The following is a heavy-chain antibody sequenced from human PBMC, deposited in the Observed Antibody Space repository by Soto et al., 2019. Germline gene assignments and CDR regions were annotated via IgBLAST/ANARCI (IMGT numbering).Heavy chain of an antibody. CDR1: GYTFANYA. Sequence: QVRLVQSGTEVKKPGASVMVSCKATGYTFANYAIYWVRQAPGQDFEWMGWINAGNGNTRNSQKFQGRVTFTRDTSATTAHMEVGSLRFEATAVYYCARGLSGWGMTNGHFGVDVWGQGTKVIVSS. CDR2: INAGNGNT. J-gene: IGHJ6*02. V-gene: IGHV1-3*01. CDR3: ARGLSGWGMTNGHFGVDV. D-gene: IGHD3-16*01.